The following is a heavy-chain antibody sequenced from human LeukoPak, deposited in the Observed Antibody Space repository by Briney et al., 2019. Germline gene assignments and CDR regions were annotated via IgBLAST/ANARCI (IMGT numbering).Heavy chain of an antibody. J-gene: IGHJ6*02. Sequence: GGSLRLSCAASGFTFSSYGMHWVRQAPGKGLEWVAVIWYDGSNKYYADSVKGRFTISRDNSKNTLYLQMNSLRAEDTAVYYCARGGYYHYGMDVWGQGTTVTVSS. CDR3: ARGGYYHYGMDV. V-gene: IGHV3-33*01. CDR2: IWYDGSNK. CDR1: GFTFSSYG. D-gene: IGHD6-13*01.